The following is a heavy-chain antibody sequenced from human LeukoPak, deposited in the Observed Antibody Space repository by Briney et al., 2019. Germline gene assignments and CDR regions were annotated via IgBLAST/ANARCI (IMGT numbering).Heavy chain of an antibody. D-gene: IGHD5-12*01. CDR1: GFTFSSHE. CDR2: IGSGGTTI. Sequence: GGSLRLSCAASGFTFSSHEMNWVRQAPGKGVEWVSYIGSGGTTISYADSVKGRFTISRDNAMNSPYLQMNSLRAEDTAVYYCAREYSGVFDYWGQGTLVTVSS. J-gene: IGHJ4*02. CDR3: AREYSGVFDY. V-gene: IGHV3-48*03.